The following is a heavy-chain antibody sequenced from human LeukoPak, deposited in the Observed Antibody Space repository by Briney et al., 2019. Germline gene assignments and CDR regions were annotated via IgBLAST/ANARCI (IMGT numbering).Heavy chain of an antibody. CDR2: VLPIFNKT. D-gene: IGHD3-22*01. CDR1: GGTFSNYA. J-gene: IGHJ4*02. V-gene: IGHV1-69*05. CDR3: VRDGRKYYDSSVLDYFDY. Sequence: GASVKVSCKASGGTFSNYAINWVRQAPGQGLEWMGGVLPIFNKTNYAQKFQGRVTITTDEFTSAAYMELSSLRSEDTAVCYCVRDGRKYYDSSVLDYFDYWGQGTLVTVSS.